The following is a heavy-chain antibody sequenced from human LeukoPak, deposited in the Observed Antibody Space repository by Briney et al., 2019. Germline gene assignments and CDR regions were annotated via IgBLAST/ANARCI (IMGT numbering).Heavy chain of an antibody. CDR1: GFTFSSYG. CDR3: AKFCGQWELPSCAFDI. V-gene: IGHV3-30*02. CDR2: IRYDGSNK. J-gene: IGHJ3*02. Sequence: PGGSLRLSCAASGFTFSSYGMHWVRQAPGKGLEWVAFIRYDGSNKYYADSVKGRFTISRNNSKNTLCLQMNSMRADDTAVYYCAKFCGQWELPSCAFDIWGQGAMVTVSS. D-gene: IGHD1-26*01.